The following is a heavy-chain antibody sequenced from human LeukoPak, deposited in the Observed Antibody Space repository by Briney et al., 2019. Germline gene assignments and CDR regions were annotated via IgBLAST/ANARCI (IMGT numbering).Heavy chain of an antibody. Sequence: SETVSLTCSVCGGSHCCFYWSWLPQPAGKGLVGIGRIYTSRSTNYRHSLKSRVTMSVDTSKNQFSLKLSSVTAADTAVYYCAREMSHYDFWSGYYIFDYWGQGTLVTVSS. CDR1: GGSHCCFY. D-gene: IGHD3-3*01. V-gene: IGHV4-4*07. CDR3: AREMSHYDFWSGYYIFDY. CDR2: IYTSRST. J-gene: IGHJ4*02.